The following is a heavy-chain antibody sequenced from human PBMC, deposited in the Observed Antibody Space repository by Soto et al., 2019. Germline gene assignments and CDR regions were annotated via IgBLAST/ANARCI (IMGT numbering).Heavy chain of an antibody. Sequence: GASVKVSCKASGYTFTYCSLHWLQQAPGQGLERMRWITLYNGNINYAKKFQSRVTITRDMSLRTAYIELSSLRSEDSAVYYWAILGGYVNWFDPWGQGTLVTVS. V-gene: IGHV1-45*02. CDR3: AILGGYVNWFDP. CDR2: ITLYNGNI. CDR1: GYTFTYCS. D-gene: IGHD2-15*01. J-gene: IGHJ5*02.